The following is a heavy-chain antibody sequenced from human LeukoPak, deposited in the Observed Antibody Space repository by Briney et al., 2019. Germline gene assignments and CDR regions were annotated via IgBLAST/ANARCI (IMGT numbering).Heavy chain of an antibody. CDR1: GYTFTSYA. V-gene: IGHV7-4-1*02. J-gene: IGHJ6*02. CDR2: INTNTGNP. CDR3: ARDLDSILWHLGPYGMDV. Sequence: ASVKVSCKASGYTFTSYAMNWVRQAPGQGLEWMGWINTNTGNPTYAQGFTGRSVFSLDTSVSTAYLQISSLKAEDTAVYYCARDLDSILWHLGPYGMDVWGQGTTVTVSS. D-gene: IGHD2-21*01.